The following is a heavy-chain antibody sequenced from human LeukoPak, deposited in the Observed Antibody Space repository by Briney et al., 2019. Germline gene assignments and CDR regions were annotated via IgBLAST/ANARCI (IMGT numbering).Heavy chain of an antibody. D-gene: IGHD6-19*01. Sequence: PGGSLRLSCAASEFTFSSYAMHWVRQAPGKGLEWVAFIRYDGSTKYYTDSVKGRFTISRDNSKNTMYLQMNSLRAEDTAVYYCVWLVGDYFDYWGQGTLVTVSS. J-gene: IGHJ4*02. CDR1: EFTFSSYA. V-gene: IGHV3-30*02. CDR2: IRYDGSTK. CDR3: VWLVGDYFDY.